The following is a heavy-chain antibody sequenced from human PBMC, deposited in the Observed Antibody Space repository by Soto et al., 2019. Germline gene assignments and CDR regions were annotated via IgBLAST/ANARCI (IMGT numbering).Heavy chain of an antibody. CDR2: ISYDGSNK. V-gene: IGHV3-30-3*01. CDR1: GFTFSSYA. J-gene: IGHJ3*02. Sequence: HPGGSLRLSCAASGFTFSSYAMHWVRQAPGKGLEWVAVISYDGSNKYYADSVKGRFTISRDNSKNTLYLQMNSLRAEDTAVYYCARDPPTGKGSGSYYFIFAFDIWGQGTMVTVSS. D-gene: IGHD3-10*01. CDR3: ARDPPTGKGSGSYYFIFAFDI.